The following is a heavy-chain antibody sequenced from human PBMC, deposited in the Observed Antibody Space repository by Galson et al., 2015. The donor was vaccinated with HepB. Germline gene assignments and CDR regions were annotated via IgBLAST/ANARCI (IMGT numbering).Heavy chain of an antibody. CDR3: ARDRRRAWLVLSLDY. Sequence: SLRLSCAASGFTFSSYAIHWVRQAPGKGLEWVAVISYDGSNKYYADSVKGRFTISRDNSKNTLYLQMNSLRAEDTAVYYCARDRRRAWLVLSLDYWGQGTLVTVSS. J-gene: IGHJ4*02. D-gene: IGHD6-19*01. CDR2: ISYDGSNK. CDR1: GFTFSSYA. V-gene: IGHV3-30*04.